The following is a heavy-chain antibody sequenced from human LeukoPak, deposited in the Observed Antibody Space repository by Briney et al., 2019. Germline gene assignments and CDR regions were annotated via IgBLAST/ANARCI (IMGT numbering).Heavy chain of an antibody. D-gene: IGHD5-18*01. CDR1: GYTFAGYY. CDR3: ATDLGSGYSYVFDY. CDR2: INPNSGGT. J-gene: IGHJ4*02. V-gene: IGHV1-2*02. Sequence: GASVKVSCKASGYTFAGYYMHWVRQAPGQGLEWMGWINPNSGGTNYAQKFQGRVTMTRDTSISTAYMELSRLRSDDTAVYYCATDLGSGYSYVFDYWGQGTLVTVSS.